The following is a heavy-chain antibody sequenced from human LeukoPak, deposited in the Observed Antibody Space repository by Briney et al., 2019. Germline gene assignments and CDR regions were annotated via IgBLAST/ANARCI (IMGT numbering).Heavy chain of an antibody. CDR3: AREKWSFFDSSGYFDY. J-gene: IGHJ4*02. CDR1: GFTLSSYE. Sequence: GGSLRLSCAASGFTLSSYETNWVRQAPGKGLEWVSFISSSGSAITYADSVGGRFTISRDNAKNSLYLQMSRLRAEDTAVYYCAREKWSFFDSSGYFDYWGQGTLVTVSS. CDR2: ISSSGSAI. D-gene: IGHD3-22*01. V-gene: IGHV3-48*03.